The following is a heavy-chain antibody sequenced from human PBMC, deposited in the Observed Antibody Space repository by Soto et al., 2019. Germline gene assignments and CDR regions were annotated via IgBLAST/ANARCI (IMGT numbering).Heavy chain of an antibody. Sequence: GESLKISCKGSGYSFTSYWISWVRRMPGKGLEWMGRIDPSDSYTNYSPSFQGHDTISADKSISTAYLQWSSLRASDTAMYYCAIVSAAIPLFFYYYCMDVWGHGTTVTVSS. D-gene: IGHD2-2*02. CDR2: IDPSDSYT. CDR1: GYSFTSYW. CDR3: AIVSAAIPLFFYYYCMDV. V-gene: IGHV5-10-1*01. J-gene: IGHJ6*02.